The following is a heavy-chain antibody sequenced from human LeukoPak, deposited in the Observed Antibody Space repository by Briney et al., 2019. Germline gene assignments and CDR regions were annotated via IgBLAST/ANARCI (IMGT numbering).Heavy chain of an antibody. J-gene: IGHJ4*02. D-gene: IGHD3-10*01. Sequence: PSETLSLTCSVSGYSISSDYYWGWIRQPPGKGLEWIGTLYQSGTTYYKSSLKSRVTMSADTSKNEFSLKLSSVTAADTAVYYCARGDLLWYGSYDYWGQGTLVSVSP. CDR3: ARGDLLWYGSYDY. CDR2: LYQSGTT. CDR1: GYSISSDYY. V-gene: IGHV4-38-2*01.